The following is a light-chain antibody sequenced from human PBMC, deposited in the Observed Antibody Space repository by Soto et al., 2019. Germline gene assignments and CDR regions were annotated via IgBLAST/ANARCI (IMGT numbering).Light chain of an antibody. Sequence: AIQMTQSPSSLSASVGDRVTITCRASQDIRNALGWYQQKPGKAPKLLIYAASTLQNDVPSRFSGSGSGTDFTLTISSLQPEDFATYYCLQDYVWPFSFGGGTRVEIK. CDR3: LQDYVWPFS. J-gene: IGKJ4*01. V-gene: IGKV1-6*01. CDR2: AAS. CDR1: QDIRNA.